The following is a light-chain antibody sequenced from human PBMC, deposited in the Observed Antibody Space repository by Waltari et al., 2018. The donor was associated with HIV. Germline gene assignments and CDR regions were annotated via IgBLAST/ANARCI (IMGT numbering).Light chain of an antibody. Sequence: QSSLTQPPSASGSPGQSITISCTGSNSDISEYTYSSWYQPPPGRAPKLIIFGVNERPSGVPDRFSGSRSGYSASLTVSGLQSEDEADYYCASYRGISNPYVFGTGTKVTVL. J-gene: IGLJ1*01. CDR3: ASYRGISNPYV. V-gene: IGLV2-8*01. CDR2: GVN. CDR1: NSDISEYTY.